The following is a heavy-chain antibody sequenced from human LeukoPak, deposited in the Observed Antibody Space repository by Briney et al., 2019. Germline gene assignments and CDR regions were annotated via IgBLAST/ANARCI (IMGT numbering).Heavy chain of an antibody. D-gene: IGHD3-22*01. V-gene: IGHV3-23*01. CDR1: GFTFSSYA. CDR3: AKKASSGYYCAFDY. J-gene: IGHJ4*02. CDR2: ISNSGGST. Sequence: GGSLRLSCAASGFTFSSYAMSWVRQGPGKGLEWVSAISNSGGSTYYADSVKGRFTISKDNSKNTLYLEMNSLSAEDTAVYYCAKKASSGYYCAFDYWGQGTLVTVSS.